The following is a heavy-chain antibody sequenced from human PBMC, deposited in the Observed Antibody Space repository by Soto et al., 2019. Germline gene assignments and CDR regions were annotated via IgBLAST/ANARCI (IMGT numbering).Heavy chain of an antibody. V-gene: IGHV1-46*01. J-gene: IGHJ6*02. D-gene: IGHD3-22*01. CDR2: INPSGGST. Sequence: QVQLVQSGAEVKKPGASVKVSCKASGYTFTSYYMHWVRQAPGQGLEWMGIINPSGGSTSYAQKFQGRVTMTRDTSTSTVYMELSSLRSEDTAVYYYARDAYYYDSSGYYSYYYYGMDVWGQGTTVTVSS. CDR3: ARDAYYYDSSGYYSYYYYGMDV. CDR1: GYTFTSYY.